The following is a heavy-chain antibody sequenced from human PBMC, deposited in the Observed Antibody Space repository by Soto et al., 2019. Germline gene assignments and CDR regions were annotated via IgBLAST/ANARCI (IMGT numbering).Heavy chain of an antibody. CDR2: ISSNGGST. J-gene: IGHJ4*02. V-gene: IGHV3-64D*06. D-gene: IGHD1-26*01. Sequence: PGGSLRHSCSASGFTFSSYAMHWVRQAPGKGLEYVSAISSNGGSTYYADSVKGRFTISRDNSKNTLYLQMSSLRAEDTAVYYCVSTYHVIVGATRHSGHYFDYWGQGTLVTVSS. CDR3: VSTYHVIVGATRHSGHYFDY. CDR1: GFTFSSYA.